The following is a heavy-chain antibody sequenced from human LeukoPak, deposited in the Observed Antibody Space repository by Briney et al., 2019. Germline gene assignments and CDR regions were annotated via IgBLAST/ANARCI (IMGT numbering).Heavy chain of an antibody. Sequence: SETLSLTCTVSGGSIRSYYWNWIRQPPGKGLEWIGYIYYSGSTNYNPSLKSRVTISVDTSKNQFSLKLTSVTAADTAVYYCARLGIGVVPSAMLGDYYFDYWGQGTLVTVSS. J-gene: IGHJ4*02. CDR1: GGSIRSYY. CDR2: IYYSGST. V-gene: IGHV4-59*08. D-gene: IGHD2-2*01. CDR3: ARLGIGVVPSAMLGDYYFDY.